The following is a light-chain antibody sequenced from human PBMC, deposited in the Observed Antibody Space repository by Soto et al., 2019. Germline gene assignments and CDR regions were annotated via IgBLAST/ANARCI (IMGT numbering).Light chain of an antibody. V-gene: IGKV3-20*01. CDR1: QSVSSNY. CDR3: QQYGSSPRT. J-gene: IGKJ1*01. CDR2: GAS. Sequence: EIVLTQSPGTLSLSPGERATLSCRASQSVSSNYLAWYQQKPGQAPRLLIYGASRRATGIPDRFSGSGSGTDFTLTISRPEPEDFAVYYCQQYGSSPRTFGQGTKVEIK.